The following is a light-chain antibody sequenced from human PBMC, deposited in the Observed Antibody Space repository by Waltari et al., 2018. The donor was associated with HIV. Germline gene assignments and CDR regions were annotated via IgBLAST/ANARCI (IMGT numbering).Light chain of an antibody. V-gene: IGLV1-44*01. CDR3: CAYAGGLE. CDR2: EDN. Sequence: QSVLTQPPSASGTPGQRVTISCSGSSSNIGTNTVNWYQQLPGTAPKLIIYEDNKRPSGVSNRFSGSKSADTASLTISGLQAEDEADYYCCAYAGGLEFGGGTKLTVL. CDR1: SSNIGTNT. J-gene: IGLJ2*01.